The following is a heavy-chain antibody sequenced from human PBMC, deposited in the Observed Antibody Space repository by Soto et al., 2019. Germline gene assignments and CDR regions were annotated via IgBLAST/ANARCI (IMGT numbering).Heavy chain of an antibody. Sequence: QVQVVQSGAEAKKPGASVKISCKASGYTISTHAMHWVRQAPGQSLEWMGWINGGTGQTKHSHRFQDRVTITRDTSASTAYTELSRLRSEDTTVYYCARGKGREENYYFIALHIWGQGTTVTVSS. V-gene: IGHV1-3*01. J-gene: IGHJ6*02. CDR1: GYTISTHA. CDR3: ARGKGREENYYFIALHI. CDR2: INGGTGQT.